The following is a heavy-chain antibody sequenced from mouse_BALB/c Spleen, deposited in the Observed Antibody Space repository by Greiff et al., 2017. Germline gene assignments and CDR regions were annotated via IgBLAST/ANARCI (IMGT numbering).Heavy chain of an antibody. J-gene: IGHJ4*01. CDR3: ARDPGLVSAMDY. CDR1: GFTFTDYY. V-gene: IGHV7-3*02. CDR2: IRNKANGYTT. D-gene: IGHD2-10*02. Sequence: EVKLVESGGGLVQPGGSLRLSCATSGFTFTDYYMSWVRQPPGKALEWLGFIRNKANGYTTEYSASVKGRFTISRDNSQSILYLQMNTLRAEDSATYYCARDPGLVSAMDYWGQGTSVTVSS.